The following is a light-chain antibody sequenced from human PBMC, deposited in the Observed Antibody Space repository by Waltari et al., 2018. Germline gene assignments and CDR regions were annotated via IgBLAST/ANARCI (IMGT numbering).Light chain of an antibody. J-gene: IGKJ1*01. CDR1: QSIRTS. CDR3: QQYDNWPPWT. Sequence: EIVMTQSPATLSVSPGERANLSCRASQSIRTSLAWYQQTPGQPPRLLIYGASTRATGIPARFSGSGSGTEFTLTISSLQSEDFAVYYCQQYDNWPPWTFGPGTRVEVK. CDR2: GAS. V-gene: IGKV3-15*01.